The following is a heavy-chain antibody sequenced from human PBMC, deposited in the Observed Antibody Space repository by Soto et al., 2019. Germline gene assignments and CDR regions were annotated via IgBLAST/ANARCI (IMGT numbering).Heavy chain of an antibody. CDR2: IYSGGST. V-gene: IGHV3-53*04. J-gene: IGHJ6*03. CDR3: ARARGYSGYETYYYYYYMDV. CDR1: GFTVSSNY. D-gene: IGHD5-12*01. Sequence: PGGSLRLSCAASGFTVSSNYMSWVRQAPGKGLEWVSVIYSGGSTYYADSVKGRFTISRHNSKNTLYLQMNSLRAEDTAVYYCARARGYSGYETYYYYYYMDVWGKGTTVTVSS.